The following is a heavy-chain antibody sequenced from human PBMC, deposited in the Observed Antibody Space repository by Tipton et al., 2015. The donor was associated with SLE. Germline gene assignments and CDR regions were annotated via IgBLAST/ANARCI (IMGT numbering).Heavy chain of an antibody. D-gene: IGHD3-16*01. Sequence: TLSLTCTVSGYSISTGFYWGWIRQPPGKGLDWIGHVSPSGDTNYNPSLESRVTISRDTPNNQFPLKLNSVTAADTAIYYCATRYYDYIWGGSRKYFFDYWGQGALVTVSS. CDR2: VSPSGDT. J-gene: IGHJ4*02. CDR1: GYSISTGFY. CDR3: ATRYYDYIWGGSRKYFFDY. V-gene: IGHV4-38-2*02.